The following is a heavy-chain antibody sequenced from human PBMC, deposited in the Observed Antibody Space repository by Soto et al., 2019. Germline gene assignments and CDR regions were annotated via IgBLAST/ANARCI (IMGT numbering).Heavy chain of an antibody. V-gene: IGHV5-51*01. CDR3: AGRGDYVFGMDV. CDR2: IYPDDSNT. J-gene: IGHJ6*02. CDR1: GYNFSIYW. Sequence: PGESLKISCKGSGYNFSIYWIDWVRQMPGKGLEWMGIIYPDDSNTRYSPSFQGQVTISADKSISTAYLQWSSLKASDTAMYYCAGRGDYVFGMDVWGQGTTVTVSS. D-gene: IGHD4-17*01.